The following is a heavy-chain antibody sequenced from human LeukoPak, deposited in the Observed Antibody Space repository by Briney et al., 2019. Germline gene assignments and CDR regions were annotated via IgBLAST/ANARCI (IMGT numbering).Heavy chain of an antibody. V-gene: IGHV4-39*07. D-gene: IGHD1-1*01. CDR1: GGSISSSSYY. Sequence: PSETLSLTCSVSGGSISSSSYYWGWIRQPPGKGLEWIGSIYYSGNTYYNPSLKSRVTISVDTSKNQFSLKLSSVTAADTAVYYCAREGDLQTGTTADYWGQGTLVTVSS. CDR3: AREGDLQTGTTADY. CDR2: IYYSGNT. J-gene: IGHJ4*02.